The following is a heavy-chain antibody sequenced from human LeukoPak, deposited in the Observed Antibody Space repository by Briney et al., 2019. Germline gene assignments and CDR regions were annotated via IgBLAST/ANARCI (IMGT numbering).Heavy chain of an antibody. CDR1: GFTFSNFA. Sequence: GGSLRLSCAASGFTFSNFAMTWVRQAPGEGLEWVSDTSAGGDTIFYADSLRGRFTSSRDNSKNILYLQMHTLRAEDTAVYYCAKPRQLWLPFDYWGPGTLVTVSS. V-gene: IGHV3-23*01. CDR2: TSAGGDTI. CDR3: AKPRQLWLPFDY. J-gene: IGHJ4*02. D-gene: IGHD5-18*01.